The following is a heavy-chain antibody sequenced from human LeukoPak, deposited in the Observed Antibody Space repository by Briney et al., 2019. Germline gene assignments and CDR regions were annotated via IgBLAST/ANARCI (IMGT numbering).Heavy chain of an antibody. V-gene: IGHV4-39*01. CDR3: ARQPYYDILTGYYPYYYYYYRDV. D-gene: IGHD3-9*01. CDR2: IYYSGST. CDR1: GGSISSSSYY. J-gene: IGHJ6*03. Sequence: KPSETLSLTCTVSGGSISSSSYYWGWIRQPPGKGLEWIGCIYYSGSTYYNPSLKSRVTISVDTSKNQFSLKLSSVTAADTAVYYCARQPYYDILTGYYPYYYYYYRDVWGKGTTVTVSS.